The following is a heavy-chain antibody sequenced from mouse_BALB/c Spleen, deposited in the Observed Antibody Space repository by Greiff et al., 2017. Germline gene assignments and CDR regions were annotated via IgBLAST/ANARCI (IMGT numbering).Heavy chain of an antibody. CDR1: GYTFTSYW. CDR3: ARVEEGNIYYGNYPAY. Sequence: QVQLKQPGAELVKPGASVKLSCKASGYTFTSYWMHWVKQRPGQGLEWIGEINPSNGRTNYNEKFKSKATLTVDKSSSTAYMQLSSLTSEDSAVYYCARVEEGNIYYGNYPAYWGQGTLVTVSA. V-gene: IGHV1S81*02. J-gene: IGHJ3*01. D-gene: IGHD2-1*01. CDR2: INPSNGRT.